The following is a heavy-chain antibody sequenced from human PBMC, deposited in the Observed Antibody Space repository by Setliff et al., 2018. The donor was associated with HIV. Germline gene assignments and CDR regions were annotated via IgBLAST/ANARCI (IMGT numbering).Heavy chain of an antibody. CDR1: GFTFNNNA. D-gene: IGHD3-22*01. CDR3: VKDYGSHDSCNPFDY. V-gene: IGHV3-23*01. Sequence: PGGSLRLSCAASGFTFNNNAMSWVRQAPGKGLEWVSGISQSGDRIYYADSVRGRFTISRDNSKNTLFLQMNSLTAEDTAVYYCVKDYGSHDSCNPFDYWGQGTLITVSS. CDR2: ISQSGDRI. J-gene: IGHJ4*02.